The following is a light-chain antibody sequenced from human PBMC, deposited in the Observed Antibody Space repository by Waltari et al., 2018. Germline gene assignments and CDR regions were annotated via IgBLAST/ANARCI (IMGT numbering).Light chain of an antibody. CDR3: AAWDDSLGAV. CDR1: FSNIGSNS. J-gene: IGLJ3*02. V-gene: IGLV1-44*01. CDR2: KTN. Sequence: QSVLTQPPSVSGTPGQRVTISCSGSFSNIGSNSVTWYQQLPGTSPRPLIYKTNQGPSGVPHRFAASKSGTSASLAIAGLQSEDEAYYYCAAWDDSLGAVFGGGTKLTVL.